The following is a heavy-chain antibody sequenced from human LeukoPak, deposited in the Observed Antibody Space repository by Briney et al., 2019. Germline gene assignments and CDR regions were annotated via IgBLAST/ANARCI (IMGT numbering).Heavy chain of an antibody. J-gene: IGHJ4*02. CDR1: GFTFSSYA. D-gene: IGHD3-22*01. CDR3: ARAEQRYYYDTSGLRLPDY. Sequence: PGGSLRLSCAASGFTFSSYAMSWVRQAPGKGLEWVSAISGSGGSTYYADSVKGRFTTSRDNAKNSLYLQMNSLRAEDTAVYYCARAEQRYYYDTSGLRLPDYWGQGTLVTVSS. V-gene: IGHV3-23*01. CDR2: ISGSGGST.